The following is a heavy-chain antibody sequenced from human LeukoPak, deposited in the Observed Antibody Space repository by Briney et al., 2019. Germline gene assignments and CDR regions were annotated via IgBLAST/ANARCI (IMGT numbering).Heavy chain of an antibody. CDR1: GFTFSSYG. CDR3: AKDPCGGDCYAFDY. V-gene: IGHV3-30*18. Sequence: GGSLRLSCAASGFTFSSYGMHWVRQAPGKGLEWVAVISYDGSNKYYADSVKGRFTISRDNSKNTLYLQMNSLRAEDTAVYYCAKDPCGGDCYAFDYWGQGTLVTVSP. J-gene: IGHJ4*02. D-gene: IGHD2-21*02. CDR2: ISYDGSNK.